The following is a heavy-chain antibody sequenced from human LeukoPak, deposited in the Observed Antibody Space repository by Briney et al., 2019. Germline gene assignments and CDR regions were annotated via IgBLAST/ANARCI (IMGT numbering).Heavy chain of an antibody. D-gene: IGHD3-22*01. CDR2: IIPIFGTA. CDR1: GGTFSSYA. V-gene: IGHV1-69*13. Sequence: ASVKVSCKASGGTFSSYAISWVRQAPGQGLEWTGGIIPIFGTANYAQKFQGRVTITADESTSTAYMELSSLRSKDTAVYYCARVTMIVPSYFDYWGQGTLVTVSS. CDR3: ARVTMIVPSYFDY. J-gene: IGHJ4*02.